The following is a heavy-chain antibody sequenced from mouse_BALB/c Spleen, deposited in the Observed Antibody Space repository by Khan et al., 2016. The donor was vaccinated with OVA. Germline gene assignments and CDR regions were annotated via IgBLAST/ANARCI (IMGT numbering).Heavy chain of an antibody. CDR1: GFTFSTYG. CDR3: VRLAYYYDSEGFAY. Sequence: EVMLVESGGNLVKPGGFLKLSCAASGFTFSTYGMSWVRQTPDKRLEWVATVTTGGSYTYYPDSVKGRFTISRDNAKNTLYLQMSSLKSEDTAMFYCVRLAYYYDSEGFAYWGQGTLVTVSA. CDR2: VTTGGSYT. V-gene: IGHV5-6*01. J-gene: IGHJ3*01. D-gene: IGHD1-1*01.